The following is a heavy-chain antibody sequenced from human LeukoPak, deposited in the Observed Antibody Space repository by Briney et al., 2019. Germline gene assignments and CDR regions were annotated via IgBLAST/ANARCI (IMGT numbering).Heavy chain of an antibody. CDR3: ARRKVVPAAPFDY. CDR2: INHSGSA. J-gene: IGHJ4*02. D-gene: IGHD2-2*01. Sequence: SETLSLTCGVYAGSFSGYHWTWIRLRPGKGLEWIGDINHSGSAHYNPSLKSRVTISVDTSNNQYSLNLHSVTAADTAVYYCARRKVVPAAPFDYWGQGTLVTVSS. CDR1: AGSFSGYH. V-gene: IGHV4-34*01.